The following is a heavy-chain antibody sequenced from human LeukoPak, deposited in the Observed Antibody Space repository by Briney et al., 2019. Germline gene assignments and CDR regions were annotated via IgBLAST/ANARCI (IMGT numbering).Heavy chain of an antibody. V-gene: IGHV4-34*01. CDR2: INHSGST. D-gene: IGHD6-6*01. Sequence: SETLSLTCTVSGGSISTYCWSWIRQPPGKGLEWIGEINHSGSTNYNPSLKSRVTISVDTSKNQFSLKLSSVTAADTAVYYCATYSNSSGFDYWGQGTLVTVSS. CDR3: ATYSNSSGFDY. J-gene: IGHJ4*02. CDR1: GGSISTYC.